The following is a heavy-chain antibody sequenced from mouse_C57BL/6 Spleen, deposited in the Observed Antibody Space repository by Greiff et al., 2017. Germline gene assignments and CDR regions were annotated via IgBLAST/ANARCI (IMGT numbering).Heavy chain of an antibody. CDR2: IYPRAGST. Sequence: QVQLQQSGPELVKPGASVKLSCKASGYTFTSYDINWVKQRPGQGLEWIGWIYPRAGSTKYNEKFKGKATLTVDTSSSTAYMELHSLTSEDSAVYFCARGGAEVGAMDYWGQGTSVTVSS. CDR1: GYTFTSYD. J-gene: IGHJ4*01. CDR3: ARGGAEVGAMDY. D-gene: IGHD1-3*01. V-gene: IGHV1-85*01.